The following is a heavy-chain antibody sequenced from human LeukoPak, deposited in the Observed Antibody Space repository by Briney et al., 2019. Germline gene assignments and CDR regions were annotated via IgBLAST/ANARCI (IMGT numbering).Heavy chain of an antibody. Sequence: GGSLRLSCAASGFTFDDYAMHWVRQAPGKGLEWVSGISWNSGSIGYADSVKGRFTISRDNAKNSLYLQMNSLRAEDTALYYRAKDIDSSGTTPIGDYWGQGTLVTVSS. J-gene: IGHJ4*02. CDR2: ISWNSGSI. D-gene: IGHD3-22*01. CDR1: GFTFDDYA. V-gene: IGHV3-9*01. CDR3: AKDIDSSGTTPIGDY.